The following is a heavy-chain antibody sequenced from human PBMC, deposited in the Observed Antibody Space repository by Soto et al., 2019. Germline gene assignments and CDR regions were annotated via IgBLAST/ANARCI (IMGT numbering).Heavy chain of an antibody. CDR3: ARDTGPYSGYDSSLNFDY. V-gene: IGHV3-21*01. J-gene: IGHJ4*02. CDR2: ISSSSSYI. CDR1: GFTFSSYS. Sequence: EVQLVESGGGLVKPGGSLRLSCAASGFTFSSYSMNWVRQAPGKGLEWVSSISSSSSYIYYADSAKGRFTISRDNAKNSLYLQMNSLRAEDTAVYYCARDTGPYSGYDSSLNFDYWGQGTLVTVSS. D-gene: IGHD5-12*01.